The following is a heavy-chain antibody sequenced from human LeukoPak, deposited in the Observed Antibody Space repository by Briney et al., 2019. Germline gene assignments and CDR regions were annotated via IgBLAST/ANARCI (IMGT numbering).Heavy chain of an antibody. V-gene: IGHV1-8*01. CDR1: GYTFTSYE. CDR2: MNPNSGNT. J-gene: IGHJ4*02. CDR3: ARGGTRFRAYPFDY. Sequence: GASVKVSCTASGYTFTSYEINCGRQATGQGLEWMGWMNPNSGNTGYAQKFQGRVTMTRNTSISTAYMELSSLRSEDTAVYYCARGGTRFRAYPFDYWGQGTLVTVSS. D-gene: IGHD1-14*01.